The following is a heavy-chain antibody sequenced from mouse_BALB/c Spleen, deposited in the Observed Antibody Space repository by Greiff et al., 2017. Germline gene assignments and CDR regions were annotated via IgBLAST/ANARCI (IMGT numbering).Heavy chain of an antibody. CDR3: ARGGFGWYFDV. J-gene: IGHJ1*01. CDR1: GFTFSSFG. Sequence: DVMLVESGGGLVQPGGSRKLSCAASGFTFSSFGMHWVRQAPEKGLEWVAYISSGSSTIYYADTVKGRFTISRDNPKNTLFLQMTSLRSEDTAMYYCARGGFGWYFDVWGAGTTVTVSS. V-gene: IGHV5-17*02. CDR2: ISSGSSTI.